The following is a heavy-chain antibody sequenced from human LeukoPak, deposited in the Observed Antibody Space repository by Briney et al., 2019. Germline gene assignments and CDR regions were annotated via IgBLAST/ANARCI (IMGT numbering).Heavy chain of an antibody. J-gene: IGHJ4*02. CDR1: GFTFSSYA. CDR2: ISYDGSNK. D-gene: IGHD2-8*01. CDR3: ARDLPVLSYFDY. Sequence: PGGSLRLSCAASGFTFSSYAMHWVRQAPGKGLEWVAVISYDGSNKYYADSVKGRFTISRDNSKNTLYLQMNSLRAEDTAVYYCARDLPVLSYFDYWGQGTLVTVSS. V-gene: IGHV3-30-3*01.